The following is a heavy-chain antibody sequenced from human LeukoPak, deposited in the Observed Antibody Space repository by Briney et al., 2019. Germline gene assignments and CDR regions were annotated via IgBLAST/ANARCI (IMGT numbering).Heavy chain of an antibody. CDR2: IYYSGST. Sequence: SETLSLTCTVSGGSISSYYWSWIRQPPGKGLEWIGYIYYSGSTNYNPSLKGRVTISVDTSKNQFSLKLSSVTAADTAVYYCARDSASSTSAYFDYWGQGTLVTVSS. J-gene: IGHJ4*02. CDR3: ARDSASSTSAYFDY. V-gene: IGHV4-59*01. CDR1: GGSISSYY. D-gene: IGHD2-2*01.